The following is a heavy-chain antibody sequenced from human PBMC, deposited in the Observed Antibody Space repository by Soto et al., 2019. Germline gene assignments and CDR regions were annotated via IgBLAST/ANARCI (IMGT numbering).Heavy chain of an antibody. CDR1: GYTFTSYD. D-gene: IGHD3-10*01. V-gene: IGHV1-8*01. CDR2: MNPNSGNT. J-gene: IGHJ6*02. CDR3: ARAVRGHGFFYYCGMDV. Sequence: QVQLVQSGAEVKKPGASVKVSCKASGYTFTSYDINWVRQATGQGLEWMGWMNPNSGNTGYAQKFQGRVTMTRNTSIRTAYLELSSLRAEDTAVYCCARAVRGHGFFYYCGMDVWGQGTTVTFSS.